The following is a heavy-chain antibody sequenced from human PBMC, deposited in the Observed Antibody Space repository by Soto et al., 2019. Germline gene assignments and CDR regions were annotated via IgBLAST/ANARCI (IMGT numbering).Heavy chain of an antibody. Sequence: QVQLVQSGAEVKTPGASVKVSCKAYGCTFTSYGINWVRQAPGQGLEWMGWISTYNGNTNYAQRLQGRVTMTTDTSTITAYMELRSLRSDDMAVYYCARDTYGLFDSWGQGTLVTVSS. CDR3: ARDTYGLFDS. CDR2: ISTYNGNT. D-gene: IGHD3-10*01. V-gene: IGHV1-18*03. J-gene: IGHJ4*02. CDR1: GCTFTSYG.